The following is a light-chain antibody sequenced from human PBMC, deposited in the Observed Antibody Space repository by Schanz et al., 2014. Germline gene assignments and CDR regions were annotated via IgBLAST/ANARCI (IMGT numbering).Light chain of an antibody. CDR1: QSVGSNY. CDR2: GAS. V-gene: IGKV3-20*01. CDR3: QQYSSSPYT. Sequence: DIVLTQSPGTLSLSPGERATLSCRASQSVGSNYLAWYQQTPGQAPRLLISGASSRATGIPDRFSGSGSGTDFTLTISRLEPEDFAVYYCQQYSSSPYTFGQGTKLEIK. J-gene: IGKJ2*01.